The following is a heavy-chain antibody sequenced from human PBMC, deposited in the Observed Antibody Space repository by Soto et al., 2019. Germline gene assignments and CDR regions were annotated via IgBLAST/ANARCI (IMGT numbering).Heavy chain of an antibody. J-gene: IGHJ4*02. D-gene: IGHD3-22*01. Sequence: PGGSLRLSCAASGFTFDDYAMHWVRQAPGKGLEWVSGISWNSGSIGYADSVKGRFTISRDNAKNSLYLQMNSLRAEDTALYYCAKGGTYYYDSSGHQGPIDYWGQGTLVTVPQ. V-gene: IGHV3-9*01. CDR2: ISWNSGSI. CDR1: GFTFDDYA. CDR3: AKGGTYYYDSSGHQGPIDY.